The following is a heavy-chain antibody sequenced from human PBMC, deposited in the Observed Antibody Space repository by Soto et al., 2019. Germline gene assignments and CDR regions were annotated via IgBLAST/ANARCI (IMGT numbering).Heavy chain of an antibody. CDR1: GGSISSTNW. CDR2: IYRSGTT. J-gene: IGHJ2*01. Sequence: QVQLQESGPGLVEPSGTLSLTCVVSGGSISSTNWWSWVRQPPGKGLEWIGEIYRSGTTNYNPSLKSRVTISXDKSXXQFXXXXXXXXXXXXXXXXXXXXXXXXXXDLXGRGTLVTVSS. CDR3: XXXXXXXXXDL. V-gene: IGHV4-4*02.